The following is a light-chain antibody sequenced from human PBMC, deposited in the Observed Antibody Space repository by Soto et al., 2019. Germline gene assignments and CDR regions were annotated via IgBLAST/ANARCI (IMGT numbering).Light chain of an antibody. V-gene: IGLV1-36*01. Sequence: QPVLTQPPSVSEAPRQRVTISCSGSSSNIGNNAVNWYQQLPGKAPKLLIYYDDLLPSGVSDRFSGSKSGTSASLAISGLQSEDEADYYCSAWGDSLNGVVFGGGTKLTVL. CDR3: SAWGDSLNGVV. CDR1: SSNIGNNA. J-gene: IGLJ2*01. CDR2: YDD.